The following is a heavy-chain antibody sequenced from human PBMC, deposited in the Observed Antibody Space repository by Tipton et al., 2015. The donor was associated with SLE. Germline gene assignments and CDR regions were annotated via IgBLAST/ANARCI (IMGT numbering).Heavy chain of an antibody. D-gene: IGHD3-3*01. J-gene: IGHJ4*02. CDR1: GGSFGGYH. Sequence: LRLSCAVYGGSFGGYHWSWIRQPPGKGLEWIGEVNHSGSATYNPSLKSRVTISLDTSKNQFSLKLRSVTAADTAVYYCARGGYDFWSGPGNYWGQGTLVTVSS. V-gene: IGHV4-34*01. CDR2: VNHSGSA. CDR3: ARGGYDFWSGPGNY.